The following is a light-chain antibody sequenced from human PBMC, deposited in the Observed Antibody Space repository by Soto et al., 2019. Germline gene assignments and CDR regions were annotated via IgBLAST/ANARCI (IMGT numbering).Light chain of an antibody. CDR2: EVS. J-gene: IGLJ1*01. CDR3: SSYAGITPYV. CDR1: SSDVGGYTY. Sequence: QSALTQPRSVSGSPGQSVTISCTGTSSDVGGYTYVSWYQQHPGKAPKLMIYEVSKRPSGVPDRFSGSKSGNTASLTVSGLQAADEADYYCSSYAGITPYVFGTGTKATVL. V-gene: IGLV2-8*01.